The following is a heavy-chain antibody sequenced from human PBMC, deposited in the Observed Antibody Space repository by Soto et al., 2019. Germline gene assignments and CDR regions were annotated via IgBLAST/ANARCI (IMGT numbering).Heavy chain of an antibody. D-gene: IGHD1-26*01. CDR3: ARMGDAYHYYGMYV. CDR2: INHSGST. Sequence: SETLSLTCAVYGGSFSDYYWRWIRQPPGKGLEWIGEINHSGSTNYNPSLKSRVTISVDTSKNQFSLKLSSVTAADTAVYYFARMGDAYHYYGMYVWGRGSTDTVSS. CDR1: GGSFSDYY. V-gene: IGHV4-34*01. J-gene: IGHJ6*01.